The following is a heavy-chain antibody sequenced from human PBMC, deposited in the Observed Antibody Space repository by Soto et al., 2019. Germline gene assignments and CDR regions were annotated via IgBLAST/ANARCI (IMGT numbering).Heavy chain of an antibody. V-gene: IGHV3-64*01. D-gene: IGHD6-6*01. CDR3: ARRARPDFYYMDV. Sequence: EVQVVESGGGLAQPGGSRRLSCVVSGFTLSNYAMDWVRQAPGKGLEYVSGISSNGVGTYYATSVKDRFTISRDNSKNTLYLQVGSLRPEDMAVYYCARRARPDFYYMDVWGKGTTVTVSS. CDR2: ISSNGVGT. J-gene: IGHJ6*03. CDR1: GFTLSNYA.